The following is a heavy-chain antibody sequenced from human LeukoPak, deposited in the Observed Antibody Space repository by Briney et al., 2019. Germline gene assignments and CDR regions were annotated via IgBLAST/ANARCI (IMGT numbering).Heavy chain of an antibody. CDR1: RFTFSSYA. CDR2: ISSNGGST. CDR3: PRGGPQYCANGVCLDFDY. V-gene: IGHV3-64*01. Sequence: GGSLTLSCAASRFTFSSYAMHWVRQAQGKGLEYVSAISSNGGSTYYANSVTGRFTISGDNSKNTLYLQMGSLRAEDMAVYYCPRGGPQYCANGVCLDFDYWGQGTLVTVSS. D-gene: IGHD2-8*01. J-gene: IGHJ4*02.